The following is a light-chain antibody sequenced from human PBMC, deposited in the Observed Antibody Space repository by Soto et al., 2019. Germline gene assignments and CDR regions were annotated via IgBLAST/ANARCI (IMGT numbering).Light chain of an antibody. J-gene: IGKJ2*01. CDR1: QRFTPT. CDR2: GAS. V-gene: IGKV3-15*01. CDR3: QQYNNWPPYT. Sequence: EIVMTQSPATLSVSPGERATISCRASQRFTPTLAWYQQNPGQPPRLLIYGASTRATGIPARLSGSGSGTEFTLTISSLQSEAFAVYYCQQYNNWPPYTFGQGTKLEIK.